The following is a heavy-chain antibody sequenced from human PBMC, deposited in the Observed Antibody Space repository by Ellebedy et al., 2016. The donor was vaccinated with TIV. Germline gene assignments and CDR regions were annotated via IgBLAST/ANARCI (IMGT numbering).Heavy chain of an antibody. J-gene: IGHJ4*02. CDR2: IRSTGSDK. V-gene: IGHV3-21*06. Sequence: PGGSLRLSCVASGFTFSNYNMNWVRQSPGKWLESVSSIRSTGSDKYYAESVKGRFTISRDNAQNTLFLQMNSLRVEDTAVYYCARGWSTPDSWGQGTLVIVSS. CDR3: ARGWSTPDS. CDR1: GFTFSNYN. D-gene: IGHD2-15*01.